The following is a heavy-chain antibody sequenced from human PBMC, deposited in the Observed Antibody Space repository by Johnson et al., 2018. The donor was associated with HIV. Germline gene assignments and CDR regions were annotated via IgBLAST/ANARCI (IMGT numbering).Heavy chain of an antibody. Sequence: VQLVESGGGLVQPGGSLRLSCAASGFTVSSNYMSWVRQAPGKGLEWVSVIYSGGSTYYADSVKGRFTISRDNSKNTLYLQMNSLRAEYTAVYYCARDLAIGEDAFDIWGQGTMVTVSS. CDR3: ARDLAIGEDAFDI. CDR1: GFTVSSNY. V-gene: IGHV3-66*01. D-gene: IGHD4-17*01. CDR2: IYSGGST. J-gene: IGHJ3*02.